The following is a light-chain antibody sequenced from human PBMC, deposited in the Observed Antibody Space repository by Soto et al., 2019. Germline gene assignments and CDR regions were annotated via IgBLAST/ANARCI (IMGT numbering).Light chain of an antibody. Sequence: QSALTQPASVSGSPGQSITISCTGTSSDVGGYNYVSWYQQYPGKAPKLVIYEVSHRPSGVSNCFSGSKSGNTASLTVSGLQAEDEADYYCSSYTTSSTVLFGGGTKLTVL. CDR3: SSYTTSSTVL. CDR2: EVS. CDR1: SSDVGGYNY. V-gene: IGLV2-14*01. J-gene: IGLJ2*01.